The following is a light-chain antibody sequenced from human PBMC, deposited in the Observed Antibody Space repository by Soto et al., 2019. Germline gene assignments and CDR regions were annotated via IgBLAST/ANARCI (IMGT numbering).Light chain of an antibody. CDR2: EGS. J-gene: IGLJ3*02. CDR3: CSCAGSSIPV. Sequence: QSALTQPASVSGSPGQSITISCTGTSSDVGIYNLVSWYQQHPGKAPKLMIYEGSKRPSGVSNRFSGSKSGNTASLTISGLQAEDEADYHCCSCAGSSIPVFGGGTKLTVL. V-gene: IGLV2-23*01. CDR1: SSDVGIYNL.